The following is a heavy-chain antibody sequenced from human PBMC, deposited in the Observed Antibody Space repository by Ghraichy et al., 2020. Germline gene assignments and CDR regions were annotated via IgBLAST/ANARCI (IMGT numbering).Heavy chain of an antibody. CDR2: IYYSGST. CDR1: GGSISSYY. V-gene: IGHV4-59*01. Sequence: SQTLSLTCTVSGGSISSYYWSWIRQPPGKGLEWIGYIYYSGSTNYNPSLKSRVTISVDTSKNQFSLKLSSVTAADTAVYYCARDMCERGSYCSGGSCYCYYYYGMDVWGQGTTVTVSS. CDR3: ARDMCERGSYCSGGSCYCYYYYGMDV. D-gene: IGHD2-15*01. J-gene: IGHJ6*02.